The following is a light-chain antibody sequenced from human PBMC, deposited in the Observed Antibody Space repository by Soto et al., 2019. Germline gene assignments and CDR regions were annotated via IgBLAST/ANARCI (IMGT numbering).Light chain of an antibody. CDR2: EDT. CDR1: SGDVGTYNL. J-gene: IGLJ2*01. CDR3: CSHAGSFTYLA. Sequence: QSVLTQPASVSGSPGQSITISCTGTSGDVGTYNLVSWYQHYPGKAPKLIIYEDTKRPSGVSNRFSGSKSGNTASLTISGLQAEDEADYFCCSHAGSFTYLAFGGGTKLTVL. V-gene: IGLV2-23*01.